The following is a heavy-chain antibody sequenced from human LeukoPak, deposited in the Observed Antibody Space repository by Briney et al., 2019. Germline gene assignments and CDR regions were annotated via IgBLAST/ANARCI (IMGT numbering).Heavy chain of an antibody. CDR3: ARVGYDYHY. V-gene: IGHV3-7*01. CDR2: IKQDGSEK. Sequence: GGSLRLSCAASGFTFSSYWMSWVRQAPGKGLEWVATIKQDGSEKDFVDSVKGRFTISRDNAKNSLYLQMNSLRAEDTALYYCARVGYDYHYWGQGTLVTVSS. J-gene: IGHJ4*02. D-gene: IGHD4-11*01. CDR1: GFTFSSYW.